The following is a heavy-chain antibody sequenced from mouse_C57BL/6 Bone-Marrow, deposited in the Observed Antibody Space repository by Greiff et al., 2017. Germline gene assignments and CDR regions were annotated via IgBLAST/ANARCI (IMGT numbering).Heavy chain of an antibody. CDR2: IYPGSGST. CDR3: AKYSYCGSSYAVDY. Sequence: QVQLQQPGAELVKPGASVKMSCKASGYTFTSYWITWVKQRPGQGLEWIGDIYPGSGSTNYTEKLKSKVTLTVDTASSTAYMQLSSLTSEDSAVYYCAKYSYCGSSYAVDYWGQGTSVTVSS. V-gene: IGHV1-55*01. CDR1: GYTFTSYW. J-gene: IGHJ4*01. D-gene: IGHD1-1*01.